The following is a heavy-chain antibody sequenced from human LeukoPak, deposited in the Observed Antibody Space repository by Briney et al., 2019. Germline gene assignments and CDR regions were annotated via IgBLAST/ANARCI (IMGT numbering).Heavy chain of an antibody. V-gene: IGHV4-34*01. J-gene: IGHJ6*03. CDR3: ARGREVRGVNYYYYYYMDV. CDR2: INHSGST. CDR1: GGSFSGYY. D-gene: IGHD3-10*01. Sequence: SETLSLTCAVYGGSFSGYYWSWIRQPPGKGLEWIGEINHSGSTNYNPSLKSRVTISVDTSKNQFSLKLSSVTAADTAVYYCARGREVRGVNYYYYYYMDVWGKGTTVTVSS.